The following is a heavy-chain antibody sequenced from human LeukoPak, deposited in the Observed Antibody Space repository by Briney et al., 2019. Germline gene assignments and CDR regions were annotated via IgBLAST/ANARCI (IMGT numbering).Heavy chain of an antibody. V-gene: IGHV3-13*01. CDR3: ARDRVETEWHYHPMFDY. D-gene: IGHD2-21*02. CDR1: GSTFSSYD. Sequence: PGGSLRLSCAVSGSTFSSYDMHWVRQATGKGLEWVSAIGTGGDTYYPDSVKGRFTISRENAKNSLYLQMNNLRAGDTAVYYCARDRVETEWHYHPMFDYWGQGILVTVSS. CDR2: IGTGGDT. J-gene: IGHJ4*02.